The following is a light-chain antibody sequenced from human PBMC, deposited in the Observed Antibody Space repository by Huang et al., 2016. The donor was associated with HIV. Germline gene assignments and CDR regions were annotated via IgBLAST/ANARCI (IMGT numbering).Light chain of an antibody. CDR2: LGS. Sequence: DIILTQSPLSLPVTPGEPASISCSSSQSLLHSYGYNFLQWYVQKPGQSPQLLISLGSDRASGVPDRCTGSGSGTDFTLEISNVEAEDVGIYYCMQTLQTPYTFGPGTTVDF. CDR3: MQTLQTPYT. CDR1: QSLLHSYGYNF. J-gene: IGKJ3*01. V-gene: IGKV2-28*01.